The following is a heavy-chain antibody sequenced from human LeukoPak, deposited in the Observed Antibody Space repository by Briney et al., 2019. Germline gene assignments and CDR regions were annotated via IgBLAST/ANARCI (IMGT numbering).Heavy chain of an antibody. V-gene: IGHV5-51*01. J-gene: IGHJ6*03. CDR3: ARCGAGYPYYYYMDV. D-gene: IGHD3-9*01. CDR2: IYPGDSDT. CDR1: GYSFTSYW. Sequence: GESLKISCKGSGYSFTSYWIGWVRQMPGKGLEWMGIIYPGDSDTRYSPSFQGQVTISADKSISTAYLPWSSLKASDTAMYYRARCGAGYPYYYYMDVWGKGTTVTVSS.